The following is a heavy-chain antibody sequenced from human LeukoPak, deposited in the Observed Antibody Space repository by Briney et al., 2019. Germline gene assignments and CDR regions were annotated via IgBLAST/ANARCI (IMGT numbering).Heavy chain of an antibody. V-gene: IGHV3-30*04. CDR1: GFTFSSYA. D-gene: IGHD4-17*01. CDR3: VRRLREHDAFDI. CDR2: ISYDGSNK. Sequence: GGSLRLSCAASGFTFSSYAMHWVRQAPGKGLEWVAVISYDGSNKYYADSVKGRFTISRDNSKNTLYLQMNSLRVEDTAVYYCVRRLREHDAFDIWGQGTMVTVSS. J-gene: IGHJ3*02.